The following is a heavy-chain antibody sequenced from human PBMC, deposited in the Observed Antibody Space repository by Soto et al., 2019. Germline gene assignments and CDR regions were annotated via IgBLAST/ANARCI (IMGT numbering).Heavy chain of an antibody. J-gene: IGHJ6*02. CDR1: GYTLTSYY. V-gene: IGHV1-46*01. CDR2: INPSGGIT. Sequence: ASVKVSCKASGYTLTSYYLHWVRQAPGQGPEWMGIINPSGGITNDAQKFQDRVTMTSDTSTSTVYMELSSLRSEDTAVYYCARGISTNRYYYYYGMDVWGQGTTVTVSS. D-gene: IGHD2-8*01. CDR3: ARGISTNRYYYYYGMDV.